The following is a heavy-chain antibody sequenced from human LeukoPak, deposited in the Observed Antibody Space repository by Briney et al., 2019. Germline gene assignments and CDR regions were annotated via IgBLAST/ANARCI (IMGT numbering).Heavy chain of an antibody. J-gene: IGHJ4*02. CDR2: IRYDGSNK. D-gene: IGHD3-10*01. CDR1: GFTFSSYG. V-gene: IGHV3-30*02. CDR3: AKDSEWFGESVFYYFDY. Sequence: GGSLRLSCAASGFTFSSYGMSWVRQAPGKGLEWVAFIRYDGSNKYYADSVKGRFTISRDNSKNTLYLQMNSLRAEDTAVYYCAKDSEWFGESVFYYFDYWGQGTLVTVSS.